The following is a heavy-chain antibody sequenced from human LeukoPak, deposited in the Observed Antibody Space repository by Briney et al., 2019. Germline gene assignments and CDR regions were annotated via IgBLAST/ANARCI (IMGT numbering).Heavy chain of an antibody. J-gene: IGHJ4*02. V-gene: IGHV3-30*02. CDR1: GFIFSAYG. Sequence: GGSLRLSCAASGFIFSAYGMHWVRQAPGKGLEWVAVIWYDGGSKYYADSVKGRFTISRDNSKNTLYLQMNSLRAEDTAVYYCAKERLHKYYYDSSGSYYFDYWGQGTLVTVSS. CDR3: AKERLHKYYYDSSGSYYFDY. CDR2: IWYDGGSK. D-gene: IGHD3-22*01.